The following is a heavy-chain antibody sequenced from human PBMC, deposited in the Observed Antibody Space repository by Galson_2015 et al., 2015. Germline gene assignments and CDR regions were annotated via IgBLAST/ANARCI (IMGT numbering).Heavy chain of an antibody. J-gene: IGHJ5*02. CDR2: IGGGDGST. CDR1: GFTFSSYA. CDR3: AKDVGRDSSGQFDP. Sequence: SLRLSCAASGFTFSSYAMSWVRQAPEKGLEWVSTIGGGDGSTYYADSVKGRFTISRDNSKNTLYLQMNSLRAEDTAVYYCAKDVGRDSSGQFDPWGQGTLVTVSS. D-gene: IGHD6-19*01. V-gene: IGHV3-23*01.